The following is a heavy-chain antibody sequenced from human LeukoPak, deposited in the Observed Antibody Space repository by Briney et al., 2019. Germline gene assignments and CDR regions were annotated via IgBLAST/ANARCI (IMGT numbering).Heavy chain of an antibody. CDR1: GFTFSSYS. D-gene: IGHD4-17*01. CDR2: ISSSSSYI. J-gene: IGHJ4*02. V-gene: IGHV3-21*01. Sequence: PGGSLRLSCAASGFTFSSYSMNWVRQAPGKGLEWVSSISSSSSYIYYADSVKGRFTISRDNAKNSLYLQMNSLRAEDTAVYYCARNLGYGDYLYYFDYWGQGTLVTVSS. CDR3: ARNLGYGDYLYYFDY.